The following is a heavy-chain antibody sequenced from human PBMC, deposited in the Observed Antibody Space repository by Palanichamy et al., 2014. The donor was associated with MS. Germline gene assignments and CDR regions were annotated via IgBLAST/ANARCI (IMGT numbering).Heavy chain of an antibody. Sequence: EVQLEQSGAEVKKLGESLKISCKASGYSFTNYWIAWVRQMPGKGLEWMGIIYPGDSDTRYSPSFQGQVTISADKSISTAFLQWSSLKASDTAMYYCAGQRKISTGGPLGYWGQGTLVTVSS. D-gene: IGHD4-11*01. V-gene: IGHV5-51*01. CDR2: IYPGDSDT. J-gene: IGHJ4*02. CDR1: GYSFTNYW. CDR3: AGQRKISTGGPLGY.